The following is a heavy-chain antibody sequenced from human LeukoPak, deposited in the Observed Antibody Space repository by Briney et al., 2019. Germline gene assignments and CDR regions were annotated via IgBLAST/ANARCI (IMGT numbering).Heavy chain of an antibody. CDR2: ISAYNGNT. Sequence: ASVKVSCKASGYTFTSYGISWVRQAPGQGLERMGWISAYNGNTNYAQKLQGRVTMTTDTSTSTAYMELRSLRSDDTAVYYCARAPDYYDSSGYYGSHYFDYWGQGTLVTVSS. CDR1: GYTFTSYG. CDR3: ARAPDYYDSSGYYGSHYFDY. J-gene: IGHJ4*02. D-gene: IGHD3-22*01. V-gene: IGHV1-18*01.